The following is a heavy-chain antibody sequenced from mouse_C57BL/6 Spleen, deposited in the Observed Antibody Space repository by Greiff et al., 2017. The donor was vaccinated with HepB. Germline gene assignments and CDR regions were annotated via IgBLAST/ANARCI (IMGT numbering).Heavy chain of an antibody. J-gene: IGHJ3*01. CDR1: GYTFTSYW. CDR3: SRGDYGSGASFAY. CDR2: IDPSDSYT. D-gene: IGHD1-1*01. V-gene: IGHV1-69*01. Sequence: VQLQQPGAELVMPGASVKLSCKASGYTFTSYWMHWVKQRPGQGLEWIGEIDPSDSYTKYNQKFKGKSTLTVDKSSSTAYMQLSSLTSEDSSVYYCSRGDYGSGASFAYWGQGTLVTVSA.